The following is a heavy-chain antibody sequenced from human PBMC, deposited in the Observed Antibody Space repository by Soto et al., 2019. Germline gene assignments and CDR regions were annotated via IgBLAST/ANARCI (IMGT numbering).Heavy chain of an antibody. CDR3: AKGQHCRSTSCYFDSCGVDV. D-gene: IGHD2-2*01. V-gene: IGHV3-30*18. CDR2: ISYDGSYK. Sequence: QVQLVESGGGVVQPGRSLRLSCAASGFTFSTYGMHWVRQAPGKGLEWVAVISYDGSYKYYADSLKGRLILYRDNSKNRLYLNMSGRRDEDTAVYYCAKGQHCRSTSCYFDSCGVDVWGQGPTVAVSS. J-gene: IGHJ6*02. CDR1: GFTFSTYG.